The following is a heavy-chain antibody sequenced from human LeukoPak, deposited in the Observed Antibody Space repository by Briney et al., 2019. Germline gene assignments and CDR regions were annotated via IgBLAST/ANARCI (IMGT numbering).Heavy chain of an antibody. CDR1: GFTFSNAW. D-gene: IGHD3-3*01. J-gene: IGHJ4*02. Sequence: GGSLRLSCAASGFTFSNAWMSWVRQAPGKGLEWVGRIKSKTDGGTTDYAAPVKGRFTISRDDSKNTLYLQMNSLKTEDTAVYYCTTDRGYYDFWSGYGDWGQGTLVTVSS. V-gene: IGHV3-15*01. CDR3: TTDRGYYDFWSGYGD. CDR2: IKSKTDGGTT.